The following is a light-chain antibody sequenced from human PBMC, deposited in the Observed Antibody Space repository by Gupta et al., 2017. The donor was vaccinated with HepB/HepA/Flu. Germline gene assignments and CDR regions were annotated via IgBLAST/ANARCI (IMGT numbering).Light chain of an antibody. CDR3: NSRDNSGNTHVV. CDR2: GKN. CDR1: SLRSYY. V-gene: IGLV3-19*01. J-gene: IGLJ2*01. Sequence: SSELTQDPAVSVALGQTIRITCQGDSLRSYYASWYLQKPGQAPVLVIYGKNNRHSGIPARFSGSISGNTASLTITGAQAEEEADYYYNSRDNSGNTHVVFGGGTKLTVL.